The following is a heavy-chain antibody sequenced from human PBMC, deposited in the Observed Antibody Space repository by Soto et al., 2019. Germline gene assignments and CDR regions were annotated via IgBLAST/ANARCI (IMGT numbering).Heavy chain of an antibody. CDR1: GGTFSSYA. CDR3: ASVVFPRHIVVVPAAIGLLGGMDV. J-gene: IGHJ6*02. V-gene: IGHV1-69*06. D-gene: IGHD2-2*01. Sequence: GASVKVSCKASGGTFSSYAISWVRQAPGQGLEWMGGIIPIFGTANYAQKFQGRVTITADKSTSTAYMELSSLRSEDTAVYYCASVVFPRHIVVVPAAIGLLGGMDVWGQGTTVTVSS. CDR2: IIPIFGTA.